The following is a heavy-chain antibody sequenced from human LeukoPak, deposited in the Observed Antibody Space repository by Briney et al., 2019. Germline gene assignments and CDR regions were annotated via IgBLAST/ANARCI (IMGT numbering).Heavy chain of an antibody. CDR1: GYTFTGYC. CDR2: INPNSGGT. Sequence: ASVKVSCKASGYTFTGYCMHWVRQAPGQGLEWMGWINPNSGGTNYAQKFQGWVTMTRDTSISTAYMELSRLRSDDTAVYYCARDSYCSGGSCYSGGFDYWGQGTLVTVSS. CDR3: ARDSYCSGGSCYSGGFDY. D-gene: IGHD2-15*01. V-gene: IGHV1-2*04. J-gene: IGHJ4*02.